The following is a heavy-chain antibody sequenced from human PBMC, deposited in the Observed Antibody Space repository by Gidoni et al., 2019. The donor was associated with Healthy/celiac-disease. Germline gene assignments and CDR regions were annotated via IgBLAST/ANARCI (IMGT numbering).Heavy chain of an antibody. J-gene: IGHJ3*02. V-gene: IGHV3-9*01. D-gene: IGHD3-10*01. Sequence: EVQLVESGGGLVQPGRSLRLSCAASGFTFDAYAMPWVRQAPGKGLEWVSVISWNSGSIGYADSVKGRFTISRDNAKNSLYLQMNSLRAEDTAVYYCAKGFLPPPYYYGSGSWYAFDIWGQGTMVTVSS. CDR2: ISWNSGSI. CDR1: GFTFDAYA. CDR3: AKGFLPPPYYYGSGSWYAFDI.